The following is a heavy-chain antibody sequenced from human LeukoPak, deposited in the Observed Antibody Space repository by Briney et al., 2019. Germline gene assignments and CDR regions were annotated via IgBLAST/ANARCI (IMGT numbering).Heavy chain of an antibody. V-gene: IGHV4-39*01. J-gene: IGHJ3*02. CDR3: ARLWSSRDAFDI. Sequence: KPSETLSLTCTVSGGSISSSSYYWGWIRQPPGKGLEWIGSIYYSGSTYYNPSLKSRVTTSVDTSKNQFSLKLSSVTAADTAVYYCARLWSSRDAFDIWGQGTMVTVSS. CDR2: IYYSGST. D-gene: IGHD2-8*02. CDR1: GGSISSSSYY.